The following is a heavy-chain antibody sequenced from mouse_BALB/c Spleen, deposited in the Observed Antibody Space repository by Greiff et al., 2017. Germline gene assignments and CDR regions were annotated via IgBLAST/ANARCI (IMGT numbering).Heavy chain of an antibody. CDR3: ARGPIYYGNYGYFDV. Sequence: VQLQQSGAELARPGASVKLSCKASGYTFTSYWMQWVKQRPGQGLEWIGAIYPGDGDTRYTQKFKGKATLTADKSSSTAYMQLSSLASEDSAVYYCARGPIYYGNYGYFDVWGAGTTVTVSA. CDR2: IYPGDGDT. J-gene: IGHJ1*01. CDR1: GYTFTSYW. D-gene: IGHD2-1*01. V-gene: IGHV1-87*01.